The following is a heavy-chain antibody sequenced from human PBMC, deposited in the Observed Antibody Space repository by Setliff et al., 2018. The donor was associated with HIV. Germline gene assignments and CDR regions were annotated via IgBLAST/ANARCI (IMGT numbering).Heavy chain of an antibody. CDR3: ARRAEYSRSWSYYFDY. CDR2: IYYSGNT. Sequence: SETLSLTCTVSGGSISSGGYYWSWIRQHPGKGLEWIGYIYYSGNTNYSPSLKSRVTISVDTSKNQFSLKLSSVTAADTAVYYCARRAEYSRSWSYYFDYWGQGTLVTVSS. J-gene: IGHJ4*02. CDR1: GGSISSGGYY. V-gene: IGHV4-61*08. D-gene: IGHD6-13*01.